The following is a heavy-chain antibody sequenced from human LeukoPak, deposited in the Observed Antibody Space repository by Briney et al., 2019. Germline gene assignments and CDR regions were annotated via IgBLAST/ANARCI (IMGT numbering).Heavy chain of an antibody. V-gene: IGHV3-30*18. CDR2: ISYDGSNK. J-gene: IGHJ4*02. CDR3: AKDLSDY. D-gene: IGHD2/OR15-2a*01. CDR1: GFTFSSYG. Sequence: GGSLRLSCAASGFTFSSYGMHWVRQAPGKGLEWVAVISYDGSNKYYADSVKGRFTISRDNSKNTLYLQMNSLRAEDTAVYYCAKDLSDYWGQGTLVTVSS.